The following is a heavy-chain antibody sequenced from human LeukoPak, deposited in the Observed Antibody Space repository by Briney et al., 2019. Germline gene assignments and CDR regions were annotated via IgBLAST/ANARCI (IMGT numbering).Heavy chain of an antibody. J-gene: IGHJ4*02. CDR2: ISSSSSYI. D-gene: IGHD6-13*01. CDR1: GFTFSSYS. Sequence: GGSLRLSCAASGFTFSSYSMNWVRQAPGKGLEWVSSISSSSSYIYYADSVKGRFTISRDNAKNSLYLQMNSLRAEDTAVYHCAREDSSSWSAKYYFDYWGQGTLVTVSS. CDR3: AREDSSSWSAKYYFDY. V-gene: IGHV3-21*01.